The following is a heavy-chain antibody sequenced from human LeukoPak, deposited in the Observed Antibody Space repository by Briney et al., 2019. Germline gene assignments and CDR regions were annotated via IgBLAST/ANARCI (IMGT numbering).Heavy chain of an antibody. Sequence: GGSLRLSCAASGFTFSSYSMNWVRQAPGKGLEWVSSISGSSSYINYADSVKGRFTISRDNAQNSLFLQLNSPRAEDTAVYYCARDPYSSGWYKDAFDIWGQGTMVTVSS. V-gene: IGHV3-21*01. CDR2: ISGSSSYI. J-gene: IGHJ3*02. D-gene: IGHD6-19*01. CDR1: GFTFSSYS. CDR3: ARDPYSSGWYKDAFDI.